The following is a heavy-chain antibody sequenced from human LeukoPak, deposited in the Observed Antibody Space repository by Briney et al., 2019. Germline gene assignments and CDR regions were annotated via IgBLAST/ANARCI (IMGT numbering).Heavy chain of an antibody. CDR3: ARDQGDYYDSSGPGY. D-gene: IGHD3-22*01. CDR2: IRYDGSNK. J-gene: IGHJ4*02. CDR1: GFTFSSYG. V-gene: IGHV3-30*02. Sequence: GGSLRLSCAASGFTFSSYGMHWVRQAPGKGLEWVAFIRYDGSNKYYADSVKGRFTISRDNAKNSLYLQMNSLRAEDTAVYYCARDQGDYYDSSGPGYWGQGTLVTVSS.